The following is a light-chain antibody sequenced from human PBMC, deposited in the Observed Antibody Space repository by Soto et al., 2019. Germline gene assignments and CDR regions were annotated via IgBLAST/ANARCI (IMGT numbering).Light chain of an antibody. CDR3: QQYDTYSWT. CDR2: AAS. J-gene: IGKJ1*01. V-gene: IGKV1-8*01. Sequence: ALRMTQSPSSFSASTGDRVTVTCLASQGISSYLAWYQQKKGKAPKILIYAASTLQSGIPSRFSGSGSGTEFTLPLSRLQPDDFSTYYCQQYDTYSWTFGLGTKVDIK. CDR1: QGISSY.